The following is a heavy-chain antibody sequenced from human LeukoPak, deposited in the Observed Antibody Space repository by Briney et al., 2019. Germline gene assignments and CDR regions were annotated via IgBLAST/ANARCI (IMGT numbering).Heavy chain of an antibody. D-gene: IGHD2-15*01. J-gene: IGHJ4*02. CDR1: GITFRNYG. CDR3: ANSSFQA. CDR2: IGYDESKK. V-gene: IGHV3-30*02. Sequence: PGGSLRFSCVASGITFRNYGFHWVRQAPGKGPEWVALIGYDESKKYYADSVKGRFTTSRDNSKNTLYLQLNSLRIDDTAVYYCANSSFQAWGQGTLVTVSS.